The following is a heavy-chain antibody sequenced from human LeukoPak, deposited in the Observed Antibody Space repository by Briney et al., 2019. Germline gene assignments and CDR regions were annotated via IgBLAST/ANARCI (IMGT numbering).Heavy chain of an antibody. D-gene: IGHD3-3*01. V-gene: IGHV1-2*02. J-gene: IGHJ5*02. CDR2: INPNSGGT. Sequence: GASVKVSCKASGYTFTSFGISWVRQAPGQGLEWMGWINPNSGGTNYAQKFQGRVTMTRDTSISTAYMELSRLRSDDTAVYYCARDPFDFWSGYSGPFDPWGQGTLVTVSS. CDR1: GYTFTSFG. CDR3: ARDPFDFWSGYSGPFDP.